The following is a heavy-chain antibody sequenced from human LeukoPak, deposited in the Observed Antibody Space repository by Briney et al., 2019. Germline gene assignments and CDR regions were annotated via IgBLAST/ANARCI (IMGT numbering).Heavy chain of an antibody. CDR1: GYSISSGYY. J-gene: IGHJ4*02. CDR2: IYHSGST. CDR3: ARGTPNMGFDY. V-gene: IGHV4-38-2*01. D-gene: IGHD1-26*01. Sequence: KPSETLSLTCAVSGYSISSGYYWGWIRQPPGKGLEWIGSIYHSGSTYYNPSLKSRVTISVDTSKNQFSLKLSSVTAADTAVYYCARGTPNMGFDYWGQGTLVTVSS.